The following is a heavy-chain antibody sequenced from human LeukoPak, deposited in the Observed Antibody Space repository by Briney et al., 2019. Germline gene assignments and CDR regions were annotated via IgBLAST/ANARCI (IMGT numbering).Heavy chain of an antibody. CDR2: INYLGGST. Sequence: GGSLRLSCAASGFTFSSYAMSWVRQAPGKGLEWVSAINYLGGSTYYADSVKGRFTISRDNAKNPLYLQMNSLRAEDTAVYYCARGRYCSSTSCPYDYWGQGTLVTVSS. CDR3: ARGRYCSSTSCPYDY. CDR1: GFTFSSYA. D-gene: IGHD2-2*01. J-gene: IGHJ4*02. V-gene: IGHV3-23*01.